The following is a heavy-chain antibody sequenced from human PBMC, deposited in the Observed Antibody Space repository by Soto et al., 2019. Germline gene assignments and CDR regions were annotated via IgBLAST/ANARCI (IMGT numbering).Heavy chain of an antibody. V-gene: IGHV3-15*07. CDR1: GFSFSDAW. CDR2: IKTKSDSAAT. CDR3: TTDLQNRRYTCNLY. D-gene: IGHD1-7*01. J-gene: IGHJ4*02. Sequence: EVQLAVSGGGFVKPGGSLRLSCAVSGFSFSDAWLNWVRQAPGKGLEWVGRIKTKSDSAATDYAAPVKGRFIISRDDSKNSLFLQLNSLQAEDTAVYYCTTDLQNRRYTCNLYWGQGTLVTVSS.